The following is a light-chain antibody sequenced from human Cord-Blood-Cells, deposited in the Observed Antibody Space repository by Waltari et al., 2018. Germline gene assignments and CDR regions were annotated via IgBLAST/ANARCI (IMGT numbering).Light chain of an antibody. J-gene: IGKJ4*01. CDR2: LAS. CDR1: QSVLYSSNNKNY. V-gene: IGKV4-1*01. Sequence: DIVMTQSPDSLAVSLGERATIHCKSSQSVLYSSNNKNYLAWYQQKPGQPPKLLIYLASTRESGVPDRFSGSGSVTDFTLTISSLQAEDVAVYYCQQYYSTPLTFGGGTKVEIK. CDR3: QQYYSTPLT.